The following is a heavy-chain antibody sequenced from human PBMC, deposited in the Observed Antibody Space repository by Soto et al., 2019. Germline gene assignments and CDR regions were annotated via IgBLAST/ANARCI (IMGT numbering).Heavy chain of an antibody. CDR1: GFSLNTAGAG. J-gene: IGHJ5*02. CDR2: IYWNEDK. CDR3: AHRGYGDYPRGNWFDP. V-gene: IGHV2-5*01. D-gene: IGHD4-17*01. Sequence: SGPTLVNPTQTLTLTCTFSGFSLNTAGAGVGWIRQPPGEALEWLALIYWNEDKRYSPSLRSRLTVTKDTSKNQVVLTMTNMDPVDTATYYCAHRGYGDYPRGNWFDPWGQGTLVTVSS.